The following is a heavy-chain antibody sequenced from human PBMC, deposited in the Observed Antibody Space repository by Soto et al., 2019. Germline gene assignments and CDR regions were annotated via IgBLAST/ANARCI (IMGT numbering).Heavy chain of an antibody. D-gene: IGHD4-17*01. Sequence: ASVKVSCKASGYTFTSYGISWVRQAPGQGLEWMGWISAYNGKTNYAQKLQGRVTMTTDTSTSTAKNELRSMRTDDTAVYHYARELTVGDYRIIDYWGQGTLVTVSS. CDR1: GYTFTSYG. CDR3: ARELTVGDYRIIDY. V-gene: IGHV1-18*01. J-gene: IGHJ4*02. CDR2: ISAYNGKT.